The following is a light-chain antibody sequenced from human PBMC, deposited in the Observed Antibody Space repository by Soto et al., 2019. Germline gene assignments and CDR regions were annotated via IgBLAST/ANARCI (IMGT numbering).Light chain of an antibody. CDR3: SSFSSSSTLYV. J-gene: IGLJ1*01. CDR2: EVN. V-gene: IGLV2-14*01. Sequence: QSVLTQPASVSGSPGQSITISCTGTSSDVGGHKYVSWYQHHADKAPKLMIYEVNNRPTGVSKRFSGAKSGNTASLTIYGLQAEDEADYYCSSFSSSSTLYVFGTGTKVTVL. CDR1: SSDVGGHKY.